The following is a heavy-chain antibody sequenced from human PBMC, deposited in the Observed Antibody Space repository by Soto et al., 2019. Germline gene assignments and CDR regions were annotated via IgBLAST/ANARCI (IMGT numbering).Heavy chain of an antibody. CDR1: GYTFTGYY. D-gene: IGHD2-2*01. CDR2: INPNSGGT. V-gene: IGHV1-2*04. J-gene: IGHJ6*03. CDR3: ARDGAGCSSTSCGHYYYYYYMDV. Sequence: GASVKVSCKASGYTFTGYYMHWVRQAPGQGLEWMGWINPNSGGTNYAQKFQGWVTMTRDTSISTAYMELSRLRSDDTAVYYCARDGAGCSSTSCGHYYYYYYMDVWGKGTTVNVSS.